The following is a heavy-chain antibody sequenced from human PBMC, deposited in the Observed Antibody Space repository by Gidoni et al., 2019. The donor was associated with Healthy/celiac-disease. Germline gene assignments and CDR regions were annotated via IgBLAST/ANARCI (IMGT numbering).Heavy chain of an antibody. Sequence: EVQLLESGGGLVQPGGSLRLSCAASGFTFSSYAMSWVRQAPGKGLEWVSAISGSGGSTYYADSVKGRFTISRDNSKNTLYLQMNSLRAEDTAVYYCAYWSGYYYYYYGMDVWGQGTTVTVSS. CDR3: AYWSGYYYYYYGMDV. J-gene: IGHJ6*02. D-gene: IGHD3-3*01. V-gene: IGHV3-23*01. CDR1: GFTFSSYA. CDR2: ISGSGGST.